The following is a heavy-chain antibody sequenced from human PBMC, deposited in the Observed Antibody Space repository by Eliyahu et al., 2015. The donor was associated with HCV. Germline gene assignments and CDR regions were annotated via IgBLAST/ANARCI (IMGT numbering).Heavy chain of an antibody. CDR3: ARDLGESGTRPGF. CDR2: ITPSDGST. CDR1: GYTFGYTFTNYY. Sequence: QVQLVQSGAEVKKPGASVKVSCKASGYTFGYTFTNYYMPWVRQAPGQGLEWMGIITPSDGSTRYAQKFQGRVTLTRDTSTNTVYMDLRSLRSEDTALYYCARDLGESGTRPGFWGQGTMVTVSS. D-gene: IGHD1-1*01. V-gene: IGHV1-46*01. J-gene: IGHJ3*01.